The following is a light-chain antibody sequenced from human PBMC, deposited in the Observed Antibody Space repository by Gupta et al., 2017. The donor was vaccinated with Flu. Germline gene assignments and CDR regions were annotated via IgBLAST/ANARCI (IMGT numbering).Light chain of an antibody. CDR1: NSNIGGYNL. V-gene: IGLV1-51*02. CDR3: GTWDNGLNAV. CDR2: QNN. Sequence: SVLTQPPSVSTAPGQRVTIACSGSNSNIGGYNLFFWYQPVPGTAPTLLIYQNNRRPSGIPDRFSASKSGTSATLVISGVQTGDEADYYCGTWDNGLNAVFGGGTHLTVL. J-gene: IGLJ7*01.